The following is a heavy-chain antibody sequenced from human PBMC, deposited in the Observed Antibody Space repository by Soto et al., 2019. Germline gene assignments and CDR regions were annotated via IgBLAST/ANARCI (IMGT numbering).Heavy chain of an antibody. D-gene: IGHD3-3*01. CDR2: ISWNSGSI. J-gene: IGHJ4*02. CDR3: AKAPGYDFWSGYHDY. V-gene: IGHV3-9*01. CDR1: GFTFDDYA. Sequence: GGSLRLSCAASGFTFDDYAMHWVRQAPGKGLEWVSGISWNSGSIGYADSVKGRFTISRDNAKNSLYLQMNSLRAEDTALYYCAKAPGYDFWSGYHDYWGQGTLVTVSS.